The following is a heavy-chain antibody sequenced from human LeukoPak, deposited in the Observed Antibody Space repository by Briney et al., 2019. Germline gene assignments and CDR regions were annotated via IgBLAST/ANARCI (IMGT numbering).Heavy chain of an antibody. J-gene: IGHJ4*02. V-gene: IGHV3-23*01. D-gene: IGHD5-12*01. Sequence: GGSLRLSCAASGFTFSTYAMSWVRQAPGKGLEWVSAISGSGGSTYYADSVKGRFTVSRDNSKNTLYLQINSLRAEDTAVYYCAKDVGYSGYDTGGFDYWSQGTLVTVSS. CDR1: GFTFSTYA. CDR3: AKDVGYSGYDTGGFDY. CDR2: ISGSGGST.